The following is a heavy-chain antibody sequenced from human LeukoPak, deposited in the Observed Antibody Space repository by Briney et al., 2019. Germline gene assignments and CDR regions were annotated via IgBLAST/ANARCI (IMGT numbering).Heavy chain of an antibody. CDR3: AKDNGDSVYYFDY. J-gene: IGHJ4*02. CDR2: ISWNSGSI. V-gene: IGHV3-9*01. CDR1: GFTFDDYA. D-gene: IGHD4-17*01. Sequence: PGGSLRLSCAASGFTFDDYAMHWVRQAPGKGLEWVSGISWNSGSIGYADSVKGRFTISRDNAKNSLYLQMNSLRAEDTALYYCAKDNGDSVYYFDYWGQGTLVTVSS.